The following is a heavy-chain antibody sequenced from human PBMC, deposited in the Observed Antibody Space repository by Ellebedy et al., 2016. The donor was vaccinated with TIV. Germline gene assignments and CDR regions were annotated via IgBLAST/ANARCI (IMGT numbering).Heavy chain of an antibody. V-gene: IGHV1-2*02. CDR2: INPNSGGT. D-gene: IGHD2-15*01. CDR3: ARSTYCSGGSCYSSPFDY. J-gene: IGHJ4*02. CDR1: GYTFTGYY. Sequence: ASVKVSXXTSGYTFTGYYMHWVRQAPGQGLEWMGWINPNSGGTNYAQKFQGRVTMTRDTSISTAYMELSRLRSDDTAVYYCARSTYCSGGSCYSSPFDYWGQGTLVTVSS.